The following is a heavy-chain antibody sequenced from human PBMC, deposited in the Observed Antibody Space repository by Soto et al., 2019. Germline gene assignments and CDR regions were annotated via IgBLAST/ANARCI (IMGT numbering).Heavy chain of an antibody. CDR1: GGSFSGYY. CDR3: ARLGGHGSSSSCFGFYGMDV. D-gene: IGHD2-2*01. CDR2: INHSGST. V-gene: IGHV4-34*01. Sequence: SETLSLTCAVYGGSFSGYYWSWIRQPPGKGLEWIGEINHSGSTNYNPSLKSRVTISVDTSKNHFSVKLSSVTAADTAVYYCARLGGHGSSSSCFGFYGMDVWGQGTTVTVSS. J-gene: IGHJ6*02.